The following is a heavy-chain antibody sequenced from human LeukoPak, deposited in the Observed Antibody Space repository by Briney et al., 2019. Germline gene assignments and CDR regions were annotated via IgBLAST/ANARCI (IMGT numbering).Heavy chain of an antibody. CDR1: GFTFGDHS. J-gene: IGHJ4*02. CDR3: ARHQTLYFDS. Sequence: GGSLRLSCTASGFTFGDHSVRWVRQAPGKGREWVGFIRSGAYGCTPEYAASVKDRFTIEREDSKSIAYLQMNSLKTEDTAVYYCARHQTLYFDSWGQGTLVTVSS. CDR2: IRSGAYGCTP. V-gene: IGHV3-49*04.